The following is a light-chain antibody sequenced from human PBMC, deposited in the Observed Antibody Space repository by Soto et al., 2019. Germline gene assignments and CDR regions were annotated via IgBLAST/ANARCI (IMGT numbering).Light chain of an antibody. Sequence: EIVLTQSPATLSLSPGERATLSCRASQYISSDLAWYQHKPGQAPRLLIYDASNRATGIPARFSGSGSGTDFSLTISSLEPEDFAVYYCQQRSNWPITFGLGTRLE. V-gene: IGKV3-11*01. CDR3: QQRSNWPIT. J-gene: IGKJ5*01. CDR2: DAS. CDR1: QYISSD.